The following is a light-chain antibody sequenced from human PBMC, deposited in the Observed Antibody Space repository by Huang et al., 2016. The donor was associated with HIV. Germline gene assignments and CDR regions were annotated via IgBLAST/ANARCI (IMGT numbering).Light chain of an antibody. Sequence: DLVMTQSPDSLAVPLGERATISCVSRQSVLYSDNKKHLPVKCVACDQKKPVQPPKLLIYWASPRAAGVPDRCSGRGSGTDFTLTFSSLQAGDVAVYYCQQHYSTPWPLGQGTKVEIK. CDR3: QQHYSTPWP. CDR1: QSVLYSDNKKHLPVKC. CDR2: WAS. V-gene: IGKV4-1*01. J-gene: IGKJ1*01.